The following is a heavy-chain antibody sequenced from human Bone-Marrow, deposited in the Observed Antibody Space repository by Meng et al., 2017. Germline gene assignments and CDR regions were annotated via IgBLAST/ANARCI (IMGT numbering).Heavy chain of an antibody. Sequence: SETLSLTCTVSGGSISSYYWSWIRQPPGKGLEWIGYIYYSGSTNYNPSLKSRVTISVDTSKNQFSLKLSSVTAADTAVYYCAREGDTRWLQFEADAFDIWGQGTMVTVSS. CDR2: IYYSGST. D-gene: IGHD5-24*01. J-gene: IGHJ3*02. CDR1: GGSISSYY. CDR3: AREGDTRWLQFEADAFDI. V-gene: IGHV4-59*01.